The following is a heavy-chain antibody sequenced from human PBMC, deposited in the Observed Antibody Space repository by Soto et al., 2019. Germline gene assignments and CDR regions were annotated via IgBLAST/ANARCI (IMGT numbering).Heavy chain of an antibody. CDR3: ARRRDILTGYYYYYYYGMDV. CDR2: INHSGST. D-gene: IGHD3-9*01. CDR1: GGSFSGYY. J-gene: IGHJ6*02. V-gene: IGHV4-34*01. Sequence: KPSETLSLTCAVYGGSFSGYYWSWIRQPPGKGLEWIGVINHSGSTNYNPSLKSRVTISVDTSKNQFSLKLSSVTAADTAVYYCARRRDILTGYYYYYYYGMDVWGQGTTVTVSS.